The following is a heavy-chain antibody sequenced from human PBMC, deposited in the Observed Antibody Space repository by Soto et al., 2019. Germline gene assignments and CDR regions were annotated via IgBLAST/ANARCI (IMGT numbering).Heavy chain of an antibody. V-gene: IGHV3-74*01. CDR2: VNSDESST. Sequence: PGGSLRLSCAASGFTFSNYWMHWVRQGPGKGLVWVSRVNSDESSTSYADSVKGRLTISRDNAKNTLYLQMCSLRFEDTALYYCAQNGQWLAKYSGAWGQGSLVAVCS. CDR1: GFTFSNYW. CDR3: AQNGQWLAKYSGA. J-gene: IGHJ4*02. D-gene: IGHD6-19*01.